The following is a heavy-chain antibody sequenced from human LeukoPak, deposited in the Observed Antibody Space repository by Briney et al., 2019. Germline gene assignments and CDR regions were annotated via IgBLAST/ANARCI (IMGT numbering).Heavy chain of an antibody. CDR3: ARTYYYGYNS. CDR1: GFTFSNYN. V-gene: IGHV3-48*02. D-gene: IGHD3-10*01. CDR2: ISSSTSTI. Sequence: GGSLRLSCAASGFTFSNYNMNWVRQAPGKGLEWVSYISSSTSTIYYADSVKGRFTISRDNAKNSLYLQMNSLRDEDTAVYYCARTYYYGYNSWGQGTLVTVSS. J-gene: IGHJ4*02.